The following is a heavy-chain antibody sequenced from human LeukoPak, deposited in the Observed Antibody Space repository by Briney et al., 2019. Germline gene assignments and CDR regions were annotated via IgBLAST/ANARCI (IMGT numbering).Heavy chain of an antibody. Sequence: GGSLRLSCAASGFSFGTYAMTWVRQAPGKGLEWVSAISGRGDSTNYADSVKGRFTISRDNSKNTLYLQIDSLRAEDTAVYFCAKGIYRASSNYYYGMDVWGQGTTVTVSS. D-gene: IGHD5-18*01. CDR1: GFSFGTYA. V-gene: IGHV3-23*01. J-gene: IGHJ6*02. CDR3: AKGIYRASSNYYYGMDV. CDR2: ISGRGDST.